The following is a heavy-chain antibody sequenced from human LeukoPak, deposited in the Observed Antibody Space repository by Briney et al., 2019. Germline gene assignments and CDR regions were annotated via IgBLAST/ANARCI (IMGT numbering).Heavy chain of an antibody. CDR3: ARDLYSGYDLQFDY. D-gene: IGHD5-12*01. V-gene: IGHV3-7*01. CDR1: GFTFSSYW. J-gene: IGHJ4*02. Sequence: GGSLRLSCAASGFTFSSYWMSWVRQAPGKGLEWVANIKQDGSEKYYVDSVKGRFTISRNNAKKSVYLQMNSLRAEDTAVYYCARDLYSGYDLQFDYWGQGTLVTVSS. CDR2: IKQDGSEK.